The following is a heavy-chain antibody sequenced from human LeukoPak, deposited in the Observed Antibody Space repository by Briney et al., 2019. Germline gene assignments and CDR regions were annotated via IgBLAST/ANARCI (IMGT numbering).Heavy chain of an antibody. CDR1: GYTLTELS. CDR2: FDPEDGET. D-gene: IGHD2-2*01. CDR3: ARGLVVPAAMGEFDY. J-gene: IGHJ4*02. Sequence: ASVKVSCNVSGYTLTELSMHWVRQAPGKGLEWMGGFDPEDGETIYAQKFQGRITMTRDTSTNTAYMELRSLKSDDTAVYYCARGLVVPAAMGEFDYWGQGTLIAVSS. V-gene: IGHV1-24*01.